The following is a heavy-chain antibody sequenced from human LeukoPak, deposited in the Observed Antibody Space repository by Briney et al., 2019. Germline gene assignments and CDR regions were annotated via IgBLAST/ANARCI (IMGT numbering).Heavy chain of an antibody. CDR3: ARLGGATSPFGY. CDR2: IYYSGST. CDR1: GGSISSYY. V-gene: IGHV4-59*08. D-gene: IGHD1-26*01. Sequence: SETLSLTCTVSGGSISSYYWSWIRQPPGKGLEWIGYIYYSGSTNYNPSLKSRVTISVDTSKNQFSLNLSSVTAADTAIYYCARLGGATSPFGYWGQGTLVTVSS. J-gene: IGHJ4*02.